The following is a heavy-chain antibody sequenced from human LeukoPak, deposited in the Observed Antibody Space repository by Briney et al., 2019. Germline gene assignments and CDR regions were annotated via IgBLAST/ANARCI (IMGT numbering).Heavy chain of an antibody. D-gene: IGHD2-2*01. CDR2: IKKEETEK. CDR3: LILGSTSPGNWYKLSDQ. V-gene: IGHV3-7*03. J-gene: IGHJ4*02. Sequence: GGSLRLSCTDSGFTFRNFWMGWVRQGPGKGVERVAHIKKEETEKLYVGSVKGRFTISRDNAKNSLYLQMNSLRVEYTALYYCLILGSTSPGNWYKLSDQWGQGSLVTVSS. CDR1: GFTFRNFW.